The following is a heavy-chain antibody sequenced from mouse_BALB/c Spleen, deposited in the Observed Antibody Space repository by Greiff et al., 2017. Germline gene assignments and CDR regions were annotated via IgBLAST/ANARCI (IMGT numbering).Heavy chain of an antibody. CDR1: GYAFSSSW. Sequence: VQLQQSGPELVKPGASVKISCKASGYAFSSSWMNWVKQRPGQGLEWIGRIYPGDGDTNYNGKFKGKATLTADKSSSTAYMQLSSLTSVDSAVYFCARSGSSPAWFAYWGQGTLVTVSA. V-gene: IGHV1-82*01. D-gene: IGHD1-1*01. CDR2: IYPGDGDT. CDR3: ARSGSSPAWFAY. J-gene: IGHJ3*01.